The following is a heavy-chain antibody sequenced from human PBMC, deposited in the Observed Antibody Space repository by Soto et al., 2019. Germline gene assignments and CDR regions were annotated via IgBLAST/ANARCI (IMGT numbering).Heavy chain of an antibody. V-gene: IGHV2-5*02. CDR2: IYWDDDK. Sequence: SGPTLVKPTQTLTLTCTFSGFSLSTSGVGVGWIRQPPGKALEWLALIYWDDDKRYSPSLKSRLTITKDTSKNQVVLTMTNMDPADTATYYCAQRTYLYDSSGYYYAPFDYWGQGTLVTVSS. CDR3: AQRTYLYDSSGYYYAPFDY. CDR1: GFSLSTSGVG. J-gene: IGHJ4*02. D-gene: IGHD3-22*01.